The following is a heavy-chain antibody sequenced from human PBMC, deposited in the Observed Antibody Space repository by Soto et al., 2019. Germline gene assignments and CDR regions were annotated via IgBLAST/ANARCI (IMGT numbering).Heavy chain of an antibody. D-gene: IGHD3-3*01. CDR2: IYYRGNA. CDR1: DDSINSDKYY. J-gene: IGHJ4*02. V-gene: IGHV4-39*01. CDR3: ARLEGLATISYYFDF. Sequence: QLQLQESGPGLVKPSETLSLTCSVSDDSINSDKYYWGWIRQPPGKGLEWIGSIYYRGNAYYNPSLQTRVTTSLDKSRSQCSLKLNSVTAADSAVYFCARLEGLATISYYFDFWGPGALVTVSS.